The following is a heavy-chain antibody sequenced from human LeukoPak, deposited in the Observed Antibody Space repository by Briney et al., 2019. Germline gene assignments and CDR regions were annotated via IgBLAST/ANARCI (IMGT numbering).Heavy chain of an antibody. D-gene: IGHD3-10*01. CDR3: ARASAMVRGVILHYYGMDV. CDR2: IGTVGDT. Sequence: GGSLRLSCAASGFTFSSYDMHWVRQATGKGLEWVSAIGTVGDTYYPGSVKGRFTISRENAKNSLYLQMNSLRAGDTAVYYCARASAMVRGVILHYYGMDVWGQGTTATVSS. J-gene: IGHJ6*02. CDR1: GFTFSSYD. V-gene: IGHV3-13*01.